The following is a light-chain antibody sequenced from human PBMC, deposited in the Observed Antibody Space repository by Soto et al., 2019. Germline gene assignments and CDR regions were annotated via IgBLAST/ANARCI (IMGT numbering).Light chain of an antibody. CDR2: GAS. J-gene: IGKJ1*01. CDR1: QAISNF. Sequence: IQMTQSPSTLSASVGDRVTITCRASQAISNFLAWYQQKPGKVPKLLMYGASTLPSGVPSRFSGSGSGTDFTLTISSLEPEDFAVYYCQQRARWPWTFGQGTKVDI. CDR3: QQRARWPWT. V-gene: IGKV1-27*01.